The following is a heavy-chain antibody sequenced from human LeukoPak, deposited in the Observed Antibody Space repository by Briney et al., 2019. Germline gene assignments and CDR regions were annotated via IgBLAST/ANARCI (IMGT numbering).Heavy chain of an antibody. Sequence: SETLSLTCTVSGGSISSYYWSWIRQPAGKGLEWIGRIYSSGSINYNPSLNSRVTMSVDTSNNQFSLKLSSVTAADTAVYYCARRDWNYWYFDLWGRGTPVTVSS. V-gene: IGHV4-4*07. CDR3: ARRDWNYWYFDL. J-gene: IGHJ2*01. CDR2: IYSSGSI. D-gene: IGHD1-1*01. CDR1: GGSISSYY.